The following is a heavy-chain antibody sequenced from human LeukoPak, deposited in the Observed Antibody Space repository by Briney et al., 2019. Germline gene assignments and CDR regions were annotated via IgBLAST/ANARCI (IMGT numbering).Heavy chain of an antibody. CDR1: GGSISSSTYY. J-gene: IGHJ4*02. V-gene: IGHV4-39*01. CDR2: IYYGGTT. D-gene: IGHD5-12*01. Sequence: PSETLSLTCTVSGGSISSSTYYWGWIRQPPGKGLEWIGGIYYGGTTYYNPSLKSRVTISVDTSKNQFSLKLNSVTAADTAVYYCARLRGYSGGEIRFFDYWGQGTLVTVSS. CDR3: ARLRGYSGGEIRFFDY.